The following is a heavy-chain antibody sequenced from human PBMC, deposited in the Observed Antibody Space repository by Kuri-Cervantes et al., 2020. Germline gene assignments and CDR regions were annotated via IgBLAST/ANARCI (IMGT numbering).Heavy chain of an antibody. V-gene: IGHV3-66*01. CDR1: GFTVSGNY. CDR3: AKAVLL. D-gene: IGHD4/OR15-4a*01. CDR2: IYSGGTT. Sequence: LSLTCAASGFTVSGNYMSWVRQAPGKGLEWVSLIYSGGTTYYADSVKGRFTISRDNSKNTLYLQMNSLSVEDTAVYYCAKAVLLWGQGTTVTVSS. J-gene: IGHJ6*02.